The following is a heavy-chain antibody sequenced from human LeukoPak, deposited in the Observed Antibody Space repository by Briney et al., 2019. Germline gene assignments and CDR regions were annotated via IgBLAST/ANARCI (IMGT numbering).Heavy chain of an antibody. CDR2: INAGNGNT. Sequence: ASVKVSCKASGYTFTSYAMHWVRQAPGQRLEWMGWINAGNGNTKYSQKLQGRVTMTTDTSTSTAYMELRSLRSDDTAVYYCARVGAVAGILDGNWGQGTLVTVSS. V-gene: IGHV1-3*01. CDR3: ARVGAVAGILDGN. J-gene: IGHJ4*02. CDR1: GYTFTSYA. D-gene: IGHD6-19*01.